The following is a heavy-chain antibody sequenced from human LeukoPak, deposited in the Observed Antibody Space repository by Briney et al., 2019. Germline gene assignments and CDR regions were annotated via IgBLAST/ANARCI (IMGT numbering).Heavy chain of an antibody. V-gene: IGHV4-59*01. J-gene: IGHJ4*02. CDR1: GGSISSYY. Sequence: SETLSLTCTVSGGSISSYYWSWIRQPPGKGLEWIGYIHFSGSTNYNPSPKSRVTVSDDKSKNQFSLKLSSVTAADTAVYYCARIFRGAYFDYWGQGTLVTVSS. D-gene: IGHD3-10*01. CDR3: ARIFRGAYFDY. CDR2: IHFSGST.